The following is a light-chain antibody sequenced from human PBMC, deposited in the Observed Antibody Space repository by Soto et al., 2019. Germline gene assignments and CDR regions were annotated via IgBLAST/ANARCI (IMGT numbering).Light chain of an antibody. CDR1: SSNIGAGYD. Sequence: QSVLTQPPSVSGAPGQRVTISCTGRSSNIGAGYDVHWYQQLPGTAPKLLIYVNSNRPSGVPDRFSGSKSGTSASLAITGFQAEDEADYYCQSYDSSLSGYVFGTGTKVTVL. CDR2: VNS. J-gene: IGLJ1*01. CDR3: QSYDSSLSGYV. V-gene: IGLV1-40*01.